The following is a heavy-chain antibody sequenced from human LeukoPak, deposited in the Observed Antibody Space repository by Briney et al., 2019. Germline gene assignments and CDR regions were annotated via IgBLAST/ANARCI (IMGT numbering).Heavy chain of an antibody. CDR2: INPSGGST. Sequence: ASVKVSCKASGYTFTSYYMHWVRQAPGQGLEWMGIINPSGGSTSYAQKFQGRVTMTRDMSTSTVYMELSSLRSEDTAVYYCAKDFSYHFDWLFSDAFDIWGQGTMVTVSS. V-gene: IGHV1-46*01. CDR1: GYTFTSYY. D-gene: IGHD3-9*01. CDR3: AKDFSYHFDWLFSDAFDI. J-gene: IGHJ3*02.